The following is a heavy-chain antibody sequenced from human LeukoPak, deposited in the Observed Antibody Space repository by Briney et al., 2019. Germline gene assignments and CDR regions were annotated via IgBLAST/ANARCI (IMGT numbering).Heavy chain of an antibody. D-gene: IGHD4-17*01. CDR3: ARGEYDYGAISPLDY. CDR1: GDTFTSYD. J-gene: IGHJ4*02. Sequence: ASVKVSCKASGDTFTSYDIKWVRQATGEGLEWMGWMNPNSGNTGYAQKFQGRVTITRNTSISTAYMELSSLRSEDTAVYYCARGEYDYGAISPLDYWGQGTLVTVSS. V-gene: IGHV1-8*03. CDR2: MNPNSGNT.